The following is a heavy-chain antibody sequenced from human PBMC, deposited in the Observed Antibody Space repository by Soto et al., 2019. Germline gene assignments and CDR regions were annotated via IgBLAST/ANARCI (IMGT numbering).Heavy chain of an antibody. CDR1: GFTLSTYG. J-gene: IGHJ6*02. Sequence: GWSLRLSCAGSGFTLSTYGMTWVRQAPGKGLEWVSAITGTGGNTYYVDSVKGRFTSSRDNSKNMLYLQMNSVRVEDTPVYYCARIRGYWYGLDVWGQGTTVTVSS. V-gene: IGHV3-23*01. CDR2: ITGTGGNT. CDR3: ARIRGYWYGLDV.